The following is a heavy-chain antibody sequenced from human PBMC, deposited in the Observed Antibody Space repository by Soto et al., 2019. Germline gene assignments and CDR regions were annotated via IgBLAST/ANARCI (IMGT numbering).Heavy chain of an antibody. J-gene: IGHJ6*02. CDR1: GYSFTIYW. CDR2: IYPGDSDT. Sequence: GESLKISCKGSGYSFTIYWIGWVRQRPGKGLEWMGIIYPGDSDTRYSPSFQGQVTISADKSISTAYLQWSSLKASDTAMYYCARLPIVVVPAANTYYYYYYGMDVWGQGTTVTVSS. D-gene: IGHD2-2*01. CDR3: ARLPIVVVPAANTYYYYYYGMDV. V-gene: IGHV5-51*01.